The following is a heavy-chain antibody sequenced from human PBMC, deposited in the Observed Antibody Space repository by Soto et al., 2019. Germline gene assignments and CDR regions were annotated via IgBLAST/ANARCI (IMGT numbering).Heavy chain of an antibody. J-gene: IGHJ6*03. CDR1: GFTFSDYQ. CDR2: IRSSGATR. CDR3: ARLRYSSSSRYYMDV. D-gene: IGHD6-6*01. Sequence: QVQLVESGGGLVKPGGSLRLSCTASGFTFSDYQMNWVRQAPGRGLEWVSYIRSSGATRFYADSVKGRFTVSGDNANNSLFLQLNSLRAADTAVYYCARLRYSSSSRYYMDVWGKGTTITVSS. V-gene: IGHV3-11*01.